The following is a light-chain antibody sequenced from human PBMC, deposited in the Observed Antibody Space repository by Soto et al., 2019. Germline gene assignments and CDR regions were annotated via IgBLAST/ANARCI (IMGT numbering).Light chain of an antibody. CDR2: EVT. V-gene: IGLV2-14*01. CDR3: SSYTSSSAVI. Sequence: QSVLTQPASVSWSPGQSITISCTGTSSDVGGYNYVSWYQQHPGKAPKLMIYEVTNRTSGVSNRFSGSKSGNTASLTISGLQAEDEADYYCSSYTSSSAVIFGGGTKLTVL. CDR1: SSDVGGYNY. J-gene: IGLJ2*01.